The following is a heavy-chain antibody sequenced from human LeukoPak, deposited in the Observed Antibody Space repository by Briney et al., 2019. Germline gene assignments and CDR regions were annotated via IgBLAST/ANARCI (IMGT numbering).Heavy chain of an antibody. J-gene: IGHJ6*03. V-gene: IGHV4-39*07. CDR1: GGSVSSSSYY. CDR3: ARTQLEPHYYYYYYMDV. Sequence: SETLSLTCTVSGGSVSSSSYYWGWIRQPPGTGLEWIGSIYYSGSTYYNPSLKSRVTISVDTSKNQFSLKLTSVTAADTAVYYCARTQLEPHYYYYYYMDVWGRGTTVTISS. D-gene: IGHD1-1*01. CDR2: IYYSGST.